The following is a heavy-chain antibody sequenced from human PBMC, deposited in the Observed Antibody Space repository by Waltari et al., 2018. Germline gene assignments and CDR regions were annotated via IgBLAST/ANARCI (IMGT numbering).Heavy chain of an antibody. D-gene: IGHD1-1*01. CDR2: IYHSGSH. Sequence: VKLQESGPGRGKPSETLSLTCAVSGYSIRSGYYWGGIGQPPGKGLEWIGSIYHSGSHSFNPSLQLRVTISVATSQNQFSLQLISLTAADTAVYYCAREREGYSCSVNDWAQGTLVTVSS. CDR1: GYSIRSGYY. J-gene: IGHJ4*02. V-gene: IGHV4-38-2*02. CDR3: AREREGYSCSVND.